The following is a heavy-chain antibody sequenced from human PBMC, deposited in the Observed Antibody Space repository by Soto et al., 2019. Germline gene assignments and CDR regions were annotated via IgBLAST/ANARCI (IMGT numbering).Heavy chain of an antibody. D-gene: IGHD3-16*01. Sequence: GASLKISCAASGFTFSSYTMHWVRQAPGKGLEWVSYISTSSSTIYYADSVKGRFTISRDNAKNSLYLQMNSLRAEDTAVYYCARDLWGVGVPGPWGRGPLVTVSS. J-gene: IGHJ5*02. CDR1: GFTFSSYT. CDR3: ARDLWGVGVPGP. CDR2: ISTSSSTI. V-gene: IGHV3-48*01.